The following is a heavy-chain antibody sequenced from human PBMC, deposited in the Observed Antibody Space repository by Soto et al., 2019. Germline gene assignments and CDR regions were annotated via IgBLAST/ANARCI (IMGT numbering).Heavy chain of an antibody. CDR1: GYTFTGYY. Sequence: ASVKVSCKASGYTFTGYYMHWVRQAPGQGLEWMGWINPNSGGTNYAQKFQGRVTMTRDTSISTAYMELSRLRSDDTAVYYCARADRVGTYYYDSSGYYYRGWFDPWGQGTLVTVSS. J-gene: IGHJ5*02. CDR2: INPNSGGT. CDR3: ARADRVGTYYYDSSGYYYRGWFDP. D-gene: IGHD3-22*01. V-gene: IGHV1-2*02.